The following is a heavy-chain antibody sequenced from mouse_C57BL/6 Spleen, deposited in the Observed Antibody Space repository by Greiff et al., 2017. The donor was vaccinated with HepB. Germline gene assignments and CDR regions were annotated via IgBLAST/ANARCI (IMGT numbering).Heavy chain of an antibody. CDR3: ASLYYSNYVGY. V-gene: IGHV5-6*01. CDR1: GFTFSSYG. D-gene: IGHD2-5*01. Sequence: EVQGVESGGDLVKPGGSLKLSCAASGFTFSSYGMSWVRQTPDKRLEWVATISSGGSYTYYPDSVKGRFTISRDNAKNTLYLQMSSLKSEDTAMYYCASLYYSNYVGYWGQGTLVTVSA. J-gene: IGHJ3*01. CDR2: ISSGGSYT.